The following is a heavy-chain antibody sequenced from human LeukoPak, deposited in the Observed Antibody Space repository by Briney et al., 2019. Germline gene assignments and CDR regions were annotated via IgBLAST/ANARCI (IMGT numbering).Heavy chain of an antibody. CDR2: INPDGSTT. Sequence: GGSLRLSCAASGFTFSTYWMHWVRQAPGEGLVWVSRINPDGSTTSYADSVKGRFTISRDNAKNTLYLQMNSLRVEDMAVYYCARVQEQLVRGVYYFDYWGQGTLVTVSS. CDR3: ARVQEQLVRGVYYFDY. V-gene: IGHV3-74*01. D-gene: IGHD6-6*01. CDR1: GFTFSTYW. J-gene: IGHJ4*02.